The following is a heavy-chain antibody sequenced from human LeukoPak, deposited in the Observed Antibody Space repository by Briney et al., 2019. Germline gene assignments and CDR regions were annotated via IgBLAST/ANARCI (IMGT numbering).Heavy chain of an antibody. CDR3: ARRGGSGRSFDY. D-gene: IGHD3-10*01. V-gene: IGHV4-39*01. J-gene: IGHJ4*02. CDR2: GYSSGST. CDR1: GGSISSSSYY. Sequence: SETLSLTCTVSGGSISSSSYYWGWIRQPPGKGLEWIGNGYSSGSTYYNPSLKSRVAISVDTSKNQFSLKLSSVTAADTAVYYCARRGGSGRSFDYWGQGTLVTVSS.